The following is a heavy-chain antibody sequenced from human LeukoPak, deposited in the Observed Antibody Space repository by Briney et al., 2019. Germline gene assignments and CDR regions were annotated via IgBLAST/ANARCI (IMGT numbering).Heavy chain of an antibody. V-gene: IGHV1-3*01. J-gene: IGHJ5*02. Sequence: ALVKVSCKASGYTFTSYAMHWVRQAPGQRLEWMGWINAGNGNTKYSQKFQGRVTITRDTSASTAYMELSSLRSEDTAVYYCARDSVLLWFGEHNWFDPWGQGTLVTVSS. CDR1: GYTFTSYA. CDR3: ARDSVLLWFGEHNWFDP. D-gene: IGHD3-10*01. CDR2: INAGNGNT.